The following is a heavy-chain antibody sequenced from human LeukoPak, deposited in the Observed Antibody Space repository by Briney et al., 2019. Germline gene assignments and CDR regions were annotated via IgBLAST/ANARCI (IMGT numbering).Heavy chain of an antibody. Sequence: GRSLRLSCAASGFTFSSYAMHWVRQAPGKGLEWVAVISYDGSNKYYADSVKGRFTISRDNSKNTLYLQMNSLKTEDTAVYYCTRGRGTNIAVAGEYYYYYYMDVWGKGTTVTISS. D-gene: IGHD6-19*01. CDR2: ISYDGSNK. CDR1: GFTFSSYA. CDR3: TRGRGTNIAVAGEYYYYYYMDV. J-gene: IGHJ6*03. V-gene: IGHV3-30*04.